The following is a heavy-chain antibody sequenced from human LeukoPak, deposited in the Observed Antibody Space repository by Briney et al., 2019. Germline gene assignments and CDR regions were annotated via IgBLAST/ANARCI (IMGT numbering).Heavy chain of an antibody. V-gene: IGHV4-31*03. J-gene: IGHJ4*02. CDR1: GGSISSGGYY. CDR3: AREWRVGAIHFDY. D-gene: IGHD1-26*01. CDR2: IYYSGST. Sequence: PSETLSLTCTVSGGSISSGGYYWSWIRQHPGKGLEWIGYIYYSGSTYYNPSLKSRVTISVDTSKNQFSLKLSSVTAADTAVYYCAREWRVGAIHFDYWGQGTLVTVSS.